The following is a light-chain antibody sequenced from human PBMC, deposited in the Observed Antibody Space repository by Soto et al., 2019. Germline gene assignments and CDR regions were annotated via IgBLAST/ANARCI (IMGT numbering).Light chain of an antibody. CDR2: INNDGSH. CDR1: SGHFNYA. CDR3: QTWDTGTVV. V-gene: IGLV4-69*01. Sequence: QLVLTQSPSASASLGASVRLTCTLSSGHFNYAIAWHRQQPEKGPRYLMKINNDGSHIKGDGIPDRFSGSSSGTERYLTISSLQSEDEADYYCQTWDTGTVVFGGGTKVTVL. J-gene: IGLJ2*01.